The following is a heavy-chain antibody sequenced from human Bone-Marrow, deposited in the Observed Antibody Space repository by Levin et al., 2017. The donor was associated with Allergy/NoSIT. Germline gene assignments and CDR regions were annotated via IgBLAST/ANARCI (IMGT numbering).Heavy chain of an antibody. CDR2: IKDDGSEK. J-gene: IGHJ1*01. CDR1: GFTFSSFW. D-gene: IGHD6-19*01. Sequence: GGSLRLCCAASGFTFSSFWMRWVRQSPEKGLEWVANIKDDGSEKYYVDSVKGRFTISRDNAQNSLHLQMNSLRGEDTAVYYCARDEDRLWLAQGHVQHWGQRTLVTVSS. CDR3: ARDEDRLWLAQGHVQH. V-gene: IGHV3-7*01.